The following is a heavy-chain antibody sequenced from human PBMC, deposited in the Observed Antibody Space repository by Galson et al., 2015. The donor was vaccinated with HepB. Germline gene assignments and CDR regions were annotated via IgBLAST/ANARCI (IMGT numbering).Heavy chain of an antibody. CDR2: ISYDGSNK. D-gene: IGHD3-10*01. V-gene: IGHV3-30*04. CDR3: ARAEVRGVTVRSSPDY. Sequence: SLRLSCAASGFTFSSYAMHWVRQAPGKGLEWVAVISYDGSNKYYADSVKGRFTISRDNSKNTLYLQMNSLRAEDTAVYYCARAEVRGVTVRSSPDYWGQGTRVTVSS. CDR1: GFTFSSYA. J-gene: IGHJ4*02.